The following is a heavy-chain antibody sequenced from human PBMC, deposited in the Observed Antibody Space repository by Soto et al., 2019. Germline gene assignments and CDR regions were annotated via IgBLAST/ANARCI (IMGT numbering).Heavy chain of an antibody. Sequence: LRLSCAASGFTVSSNYMSWVRQAPGKGLEWVSVIYSGGSTYYADSVKGRFTISRDNSKNTLYLQMNSLRAEDTAVYYCARVSRRAWYSRSDNWFDPWGQGTLVTVSS. CDR1: GFTVSSNY. V-gene: IGHV3-53*01. D-gene: IGHD6-13*01. CDR3: ARVSRRAWYSRSDNWFDP. J-gene: IGHJ5*02. CDR2: IYSGGST.